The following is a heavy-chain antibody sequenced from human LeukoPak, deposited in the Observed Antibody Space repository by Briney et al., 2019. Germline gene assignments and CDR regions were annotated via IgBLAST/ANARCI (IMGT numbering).Heavy chain of an antibody. CDR2: IYYSGST. CDR1: GGSFSGYY. D-gene: IGHD3-22*01. CDR3: ARDVGSITMIVVVKARGAFDI. Sequence: SETLSLTCAVYGGSFSGYYWSWIRQPPGKGLEWIGSIYYSGSTYYNPSLKSRVTISVDTSKNQFSLKLSSVTAADTAVYYCARDVGSITMIVVVKARGAFDIWGQGTMVTVSS. J-gene: IGHJ3*02. V-gene: IGHV4-34*01.